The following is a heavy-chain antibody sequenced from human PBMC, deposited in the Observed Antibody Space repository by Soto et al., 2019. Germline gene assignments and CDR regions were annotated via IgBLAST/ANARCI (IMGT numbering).Heavy chain of an antibody. CDR1: GGSISSYY. CDR2: IYYSGST. V-gene: IGHV4-59*01. Sequence: QVQLQESGPGLVKPSETLSLTCTVSGGSISSYYWSWIRQPPGKGLEWIGYIYYSGSTNYNPSLKSRVTISVDTSKNQFPLKLSSVTAADTAVYYCASRGNGAEYFQHWGQGTLVTVSS. CDR3: ASRGNGAEYFQH. J-gene: IGHJ1*01.